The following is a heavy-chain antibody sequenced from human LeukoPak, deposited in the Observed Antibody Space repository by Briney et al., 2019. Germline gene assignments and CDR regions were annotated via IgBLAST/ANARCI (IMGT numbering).Heavy chain of an antibody. Sequence: PGGSLRLSCAASGFTFSSYSMNWVRQAPGKGLEWVSYISSSSSTIYYADSVKGRFTISRDNARNSLYLQMNSLRAEDTAVYYCARAQYRGFKIDWYFDLWGRGTLVTVSS. D-gene: IGHD3-10*01. V-gene: IGHV3-48*01. CDR3: ARAQYRGFKIDWYFDL. CDR1: GFTFSSYS. CDR2: ISSSSSTI. J-gene: IGHJ2*01.